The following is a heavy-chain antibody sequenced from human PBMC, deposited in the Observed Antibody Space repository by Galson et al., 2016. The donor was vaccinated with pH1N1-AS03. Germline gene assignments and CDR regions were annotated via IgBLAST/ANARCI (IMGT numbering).Heavy chain of an antibody. CDR3: ARDESGYMY. CDR2: ISGYDGHT. V-gene: IGHV1-18*01. CDR1: GYTFVNYG. Sequence: SVKVSCKASGYTFVNYGISWVRRAPGQGLEWMGWISGYDGHTGYAQKFQGRDTMTTDTSTNTAYMELRSLTSDDTAVYYCARDESGYMYWGQGTLVTVSS. D-gene: IGHD3-3*01. J-gene: IGHJ4*02.